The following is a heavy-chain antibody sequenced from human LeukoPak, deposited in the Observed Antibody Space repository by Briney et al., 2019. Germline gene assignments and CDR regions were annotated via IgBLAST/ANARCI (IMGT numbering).Heavy chain of an antibody. V-gene: IGHV3-74*01. CDR1: GFTFSSYW. Sequence: GGSLRLSCAASGFTFSSYWMHWVRQAPGKGLVWVSRINSDGSSTSYADSVKGRFTISRDNAKNTLYLQMNSLRAEDTAVYYCARDPISAIMRTAFDYWGQGTLVTVSS. CDR3: ARDPISAIMRTAFDY. D-gene: IGHD6-19*01. J-gene: IGHJ4*02. CDR2: INSDGSST.